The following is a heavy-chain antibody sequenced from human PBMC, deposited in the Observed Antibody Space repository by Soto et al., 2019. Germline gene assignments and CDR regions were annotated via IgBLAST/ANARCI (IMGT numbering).Heavy chain of an antibody. D-gene: IGHD6-13*01. CDR3: ARDWAAAGMGFGY. J-gene: IGHJ4*02. CDR1: GYTFTCYY. CDR2: INPNSGGT. Sequence: GASVKVSCKASGYTFTCYYMHWVRQAPGQGLEWMGWINPNSGGTNYAQKFQGWVTMTRDTSISTAYMELSRLRSDDTAVYYCARDWAAAGMGFGYWGQGTLVTSPQ. V-gene: IGHV1-2*04.